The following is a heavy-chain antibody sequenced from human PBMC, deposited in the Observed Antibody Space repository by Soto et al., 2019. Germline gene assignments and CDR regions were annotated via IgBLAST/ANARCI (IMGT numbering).Heavy chain of an antibody. CDR3: ASGHDAYKVRY. Sequence: WTWIRQLPGKGLEWIGYIYYTENTYYNPSLKSRPTISIDTSENQFSLKLTSVTAADTAVYFCASGHDAYKVRYWGQGTLVTVSS. V-gene: IGHV4-31*02. D-gene: IGHD1-1*01. J-gene: IGHJ4*02. CDR2: IYYTENT.